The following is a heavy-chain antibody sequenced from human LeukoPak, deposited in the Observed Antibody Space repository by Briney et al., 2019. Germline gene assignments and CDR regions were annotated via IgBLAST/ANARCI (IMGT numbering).Heavy chain of an antibody. CDR3: ARVGVDYSGNIIKYFFDY. J-gene: IGHJ4*02. CDR1: GGSISSYY. Sequence: SETLSLICTVSGGSISSYYWSWIRQPPGKGLEWIGYIYYSGSTNYNPSLKSRVTISVDTSKNQFSLKLSSVTAADTAVYYCARVGVDYSGNIIKYFFDYWGQGTLVTVSS. V-gene: IGHV4-59*01. D-gene: IGHD4-23*01. CDR2: IYYSGST.